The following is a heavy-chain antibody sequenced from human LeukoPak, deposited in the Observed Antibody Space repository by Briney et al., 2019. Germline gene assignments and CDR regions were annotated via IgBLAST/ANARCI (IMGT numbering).Heavy chain of an antibody. CDR1: GGTFSSYA. D-gene: IGHD3-22*01. Sequence: RASVKVSCKASGGTFSSYAISWVRQAPGQGLEWMGWISAYNGNTNYAQKLQGRVTMTTDTSTSTAYMELRSLRSDDTAVYYCARDEPLYDSSGYESFDYWGQGTLVTVSS. CDR3: ARDEPLYDSSGYESFDY. J-gene: IGHJ4*02. V-gene: IGHV1-18*01. CDR2: ISAYNGNT.